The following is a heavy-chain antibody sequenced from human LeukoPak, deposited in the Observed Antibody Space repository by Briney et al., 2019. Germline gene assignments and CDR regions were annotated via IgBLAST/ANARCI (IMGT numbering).Heavy chain of an antibody. Sequence: GASVKVSCKASGYTFTSSDINWVRQATGQGLEWMGWMNPNSGNTGYAQKFQGRVTMPRNTSISTAYMELSSLRSGDTAVYYCARVYYYGSGSYYSPWLDPWGQGTLVTVSS. V-gene: IGHV1-8*01. CDR3: ARVYYYGSGSYYSPWLDP. J-gene: IGHJ5*02. D-gene: IGHD3-10*01. CDR1: GYTFTSSD. CDR2: MNPNSGNT.